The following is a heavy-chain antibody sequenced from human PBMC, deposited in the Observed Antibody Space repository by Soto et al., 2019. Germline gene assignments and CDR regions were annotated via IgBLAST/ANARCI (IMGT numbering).Heavy chain of an antibody. V-gene: IGHV4-39*02. J-gene: IGHJ5*02. CDR1: GLSISGTHYC. Sequence: XETLSLSCIVSGLSISGTHYCWAWIRQPPGKGLESSVSVYFDGSTYYNPSLKSRVTISVDTSMNHFSLKLTSVTAADTALYYCARGGSYSIYQLPPFDTWGQGTLVTVSS. D-gene: IGHD2-2*01. CDR2: VYFDGST. CDR3: ARGGSYSIYQLPPFDT.